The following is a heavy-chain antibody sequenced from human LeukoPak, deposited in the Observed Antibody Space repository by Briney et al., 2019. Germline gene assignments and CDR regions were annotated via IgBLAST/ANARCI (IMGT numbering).Heavy chain of an antibody. Sequence: PGGSLRLSCAASGLTFSSYAMSWVRQAPGKGLEWVSAISGSGGSKYYADSVKGRFTISRDNSKNTLYLQMNSLRAEDTAVYYCARAFTQSLLWSGGDLGSGLAFDIWGQGTMVTVSS. CDR2: ISGSGGSK. CDR1: GLTFSSYA. D-gene: IGHD2-21*02. CDR3: ARAFTQSLLWSGGDLGSGLAFDI. J-gene: IGHJ3*02. V-gene: IGHV3-23*01.